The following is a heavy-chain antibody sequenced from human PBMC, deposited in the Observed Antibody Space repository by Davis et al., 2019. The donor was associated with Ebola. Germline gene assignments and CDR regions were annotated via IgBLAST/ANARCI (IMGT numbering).Heavy chain of an antibody. Sequence: HTGGSLRLSCAASGFTFSSYWMHWVRQAPGKGLVWVSRINSDGSSTSYADSVKGRFTISRDNAKNSLYPQMNSLRAEDTAVYYCARVDAAMVFYGMDVWGQGTTVTVSS. V-gene: IGHV3-74*01. CDR3: ARVDAAMVFYGMDV. J-gene: IGHJ6*02. D-gene: IGHD5-18*01. CDR2: INSDGSST. CDR1: GFTFSSYW.